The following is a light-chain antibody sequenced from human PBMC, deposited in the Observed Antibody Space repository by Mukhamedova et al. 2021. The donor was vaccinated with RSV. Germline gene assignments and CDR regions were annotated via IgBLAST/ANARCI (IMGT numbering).Light chain of an antibody. CDR3: QQNNRTPLT. V-gene: IGKV1-39*01. CDR2: GAS. J-gene: IGKJ4*01. Sequence: GKAPKVLISGASRLQSGVPSRFSGTGSGTEFTLTIDSLQPEDFATYYCQQNNRTPLTFGGGTKVDMK.